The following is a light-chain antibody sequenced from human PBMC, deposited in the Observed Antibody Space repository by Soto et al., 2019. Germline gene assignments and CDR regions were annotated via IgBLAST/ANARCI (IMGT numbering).Light chain of an antibody. V-gene: IGLV3-21*02. CDR1: NIGSQS. J-gene: IGLJ1*01. Sequence: SYELAQPPSMSAAPGQTDRITCGGNNIGSQSVRWYQQKPGEAPVLVVYDDADRPSGVRERFAGSKSGNMATLTISRVEAGDEADYYCQVCESNSVFVFGIGTKVTVL. CDR2: DDA. CDR3: QVCESNSVFV.